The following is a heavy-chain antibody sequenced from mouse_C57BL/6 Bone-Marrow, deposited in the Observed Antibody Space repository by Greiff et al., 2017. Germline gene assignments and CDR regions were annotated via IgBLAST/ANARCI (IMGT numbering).Heavy chain of an antibody. J-gene: IGHJ2*01. V-gene: IGHV1-19*01. CDR2: INPYNGGT. D-gene: IGHD2-4*01. CDR3: ARDDYVPYYFDY. Sequence: VQLQQSGPVLVKPGASVKMSCKASGYTFTDYYMNWVKQSHGKSLEWIGVINPYNGGTSYNQKFKGKATLTVDKSSSTAYMELNSLTSEDSAVYYCARDDYVPYYFDYGGQGTTLTVSS. CDR1: GYTFTDYY.